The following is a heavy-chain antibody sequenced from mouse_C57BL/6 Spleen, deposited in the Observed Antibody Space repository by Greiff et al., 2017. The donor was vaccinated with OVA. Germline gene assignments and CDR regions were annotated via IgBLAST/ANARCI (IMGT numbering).Heavy chain of an antibody. J-gene: IGHJ1*03. D-gene: IGHD2-4*01. Sequence: EVKVIESGGGLVQPKGSLKLSCAASGFSFNTYAMNWVRQAPGKGLEWVARIRSKSNNYATYYADSVKDRFTISRDDSESMLYLQMNNLKTEDTAMYYCVRQTYYDYDDGYWYFDVWGTGTTVTVSS. CDR1: GFSFNTYA. CDR2: IRSKSNNYAT. V-gene: IGHV10-1*01. CDR3: VRQTYYDYDDGYWYFDV.